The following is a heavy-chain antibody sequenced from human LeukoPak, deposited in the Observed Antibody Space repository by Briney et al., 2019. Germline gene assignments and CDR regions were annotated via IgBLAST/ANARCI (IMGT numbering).Heavy chain of an antibody. Sequence: ASVKVSCKASGYTFTGYYTHWVRQAPGQGLEWTGWINPNSGGTNYAQKFQGRVTMTRDTSISTAYMELSRPRSDDTAVYYCARGHPYGDYLAPLDYWGQGTLVTVSS. D-gene: IGHD4-17*01. J-gene: IGHJ4*02. V-gene: IGHV1-2*02. CDR3: ARGHPYGDYLAPLDY. CDR2: INPNSGGT. CDR1: GYTFTGYY.